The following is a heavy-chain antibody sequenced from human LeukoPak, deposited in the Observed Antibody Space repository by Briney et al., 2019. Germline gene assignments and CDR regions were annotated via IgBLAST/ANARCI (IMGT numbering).Heavy chain of an antibody. J-gene: IGHJ5*02. D-gene: IGHD6-13*01. CDR2: IYYSGST. V-gene: IGHV4-59*08. CDR1: GGSISSYY. Sequence: PSETLSLTCTVSGGSISSYYWRWIRQPPGKGLEWIGYIYYSGSTNYNPSLKSRVTISVDTSKNQFSLKLSSVTAADTAVYYCARRQYSSSWWFDPWGQGTLVTVSS. CDR3: ARRQYSSSWWFDP.